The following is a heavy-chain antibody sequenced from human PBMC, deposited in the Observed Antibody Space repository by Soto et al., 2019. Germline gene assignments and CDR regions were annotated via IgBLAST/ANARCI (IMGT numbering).Heavy chain of an antibody. Sequence: QVQLQESGPGLVKPSGTLSLTCAVSGGSISSSNWWSWVRQPPGKGLEWIGEIYHSGSTNYNPSHKHTVTIAVDMSTNQFSLTLSSVPAADTAVYYCARVGLIGATGLDPWGQGTLVTVSS. D-gene: IGHD3-16*02. CDR3: ARVGLIGATGLDP. CDR2: IYHSGST. V-gene: IGHV4-4*02. CDR1: GGSISSSNW. J-gene: IGHJ5*02.